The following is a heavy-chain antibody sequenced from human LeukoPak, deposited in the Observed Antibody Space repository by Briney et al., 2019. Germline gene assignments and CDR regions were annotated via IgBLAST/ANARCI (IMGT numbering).Heavy chain of an antibody. CDR1: GGSIISVSYF. D-gene: IGHD3-10*01. CDR2: IYYSGST. V-gene: IGHV4-39*01. J-gene: IGHJ4*02. CDR3: VHGPGSFRYYLDY. Sequence: SETLSLTCTVSGGSIISVSYFWGWIRQPPGKGLEWIGSIYYSGSTYYNPSLKSRVTISVDTSKSQFSLKLSSVTAADTAVYYCVHGPGSFRYYLDYWGQGTLVTVSS.